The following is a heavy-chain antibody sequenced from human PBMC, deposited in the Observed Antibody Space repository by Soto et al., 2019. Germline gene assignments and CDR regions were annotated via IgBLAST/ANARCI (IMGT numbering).Heavy chain of an antibody. CDR1: GGTFSSYA. D-gene: IGHD3-16*02. CDR3: ATNNRASYHFDY. J-gene: IGHJ4*02. Sequence: SLKGSCNAFGGTFSSYAISCVRQAPGQGLEWMGGIIPLFGTTNYAPKFQGRVAITADERARTAYMDLSSLKSEYTAVYYCATNNRASYHFDYWGQGNLVTVSS. CDR2: IIPLFGTT. V-gene: IGHV1-69*13.